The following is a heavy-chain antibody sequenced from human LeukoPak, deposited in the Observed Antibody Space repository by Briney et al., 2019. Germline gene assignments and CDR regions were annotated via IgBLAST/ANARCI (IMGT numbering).Heavy chain of an antibody. V-gene: IGHV4-4*02. CDR1: GGSISSSNW. J-gene: IGHJ4*02. CDR3: ARSGGLWLLTYYFDY. Sequence: SGTLSLTCAVSGGSISSSNWWSWVRQPPGKGLEWIGEIYHSGSTNYNPSLKSRVTVSVDKSKNQFSLKLSSVTAADTAVYFCARSGGLWLLTYYFDYWGQGTLVTVSS. D-gene: IGHD3-22*01. CDR2: IYHSGST.